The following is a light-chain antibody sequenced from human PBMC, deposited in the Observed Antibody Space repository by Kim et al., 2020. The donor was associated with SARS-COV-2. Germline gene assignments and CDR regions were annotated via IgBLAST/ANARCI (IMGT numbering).Light chain of an antibody. Sequence: SPGERAALSARTSQSVCSHCLAWYQKKPGQAPRLLIYSVSNRATGIPDRFSGSASGTDFTLTISRLEPEDFAVYYCQQYGIAPPYTFGQGTKLEI. CDR1: QSVCSHC. J-gene: IGKJ2*01. CDR3: QQYGIAPPYT. V-gene: IGKV3-20*01. CDR2: SVS.